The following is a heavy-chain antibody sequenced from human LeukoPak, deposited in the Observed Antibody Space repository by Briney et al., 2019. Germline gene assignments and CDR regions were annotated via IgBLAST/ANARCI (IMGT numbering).Heavy chain of an antibody. CDR3: AGYSGSYPLYY. V-gene: IGHV3-11*01. Sequence: PGGSLRLSCAASGFTFSDYNMRWIRQAPGKWLEWVSSISRSGSTKYYADSVKGRFTISRDNAKNSLFLQMNSLRAEDTAVYYCAGYSGSYPLYYWGQGTLVTVSS. J-gene: IGHJ4*02. CDR2: ISRSGSTK. CDR1: GFTFSDYN. D-gene: IGHD1-26*01.